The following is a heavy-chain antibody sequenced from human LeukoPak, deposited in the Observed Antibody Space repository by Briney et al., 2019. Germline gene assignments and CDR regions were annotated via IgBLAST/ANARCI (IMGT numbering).Heavy chain of an antibody. V-gene: IGHV1-69*04. CDR2: IIPILGIA. Sequence: SVKVSCKASGGTFSSYAISWVRQAPGQGLEWMGRIIPILGIANYAQKFQGRVTITADKSTSTAYMELSSLRSEDTAVYYCARSWYQDYYDSSGSRSYYYYGMDVWGQGTTVTVSS. CDR3: ARSWYQDYYDSSGSRSYYYYGMDV. D-gene: IGHD3-22*01. J-gene: IGHJ6*02. CDR1: GGTFSSYA.